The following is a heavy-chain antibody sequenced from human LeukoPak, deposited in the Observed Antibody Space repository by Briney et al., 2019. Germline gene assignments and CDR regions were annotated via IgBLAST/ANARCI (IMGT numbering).Heavy chain of an antibody. Sequence: GGSLRLSCAASGFTFSDYSMNWVRQAPGKGLEWISYIGIDSGNTNYADSVKGRVTISGDKAKNSLYLQMNSLRVEDTAVYYCARDYKYAFDNWGQGTLVTVSS. J-gene: IGHJ4*02. CDR3: ARDYKYAFDN. D-gene: IGHD5-24*01. CDR2: IGIDSGNT. CDR1: GFTFSDYS. V-gene: IGHV3-48*01.